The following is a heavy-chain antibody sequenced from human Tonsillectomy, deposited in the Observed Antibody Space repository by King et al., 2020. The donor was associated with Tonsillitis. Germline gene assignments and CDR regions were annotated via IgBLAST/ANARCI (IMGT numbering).Heavy chain of an antibody. J-gene: IGHJ5*02. Sequence: VQLVESGGGLVKPGGSLRLSCAASGFIFSDYYMNWIRQAPGKGREWISYISSSSIYTNYADSVKGRFTISRDNAKNSLYLQMDSLRAEDTAVYYCARGKSGSSLSFDPWGQGTLVTVSS. CDR3: ARGKSGSSLSFDP. D-gene: IGHD1-14*01. CDR1: GFIFSDYY. CDR2: ISSSSIYT. V-gene: IGHV3-11*05.